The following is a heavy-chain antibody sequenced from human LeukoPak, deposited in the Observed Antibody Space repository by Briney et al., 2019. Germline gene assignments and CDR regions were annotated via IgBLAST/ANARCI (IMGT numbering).Heavy chain of an antibody. Sequence: GGSLRLSCAASGFTFSSYWMSWVRQAPGKGLEWVANIKQDGSEKYYVDSVKGRSTISRDNAKNSLYLQMNSLRAEDTAVYYCAREDYCTNGVCLDYWGQGTLVTVSS. CDR2: IKQDGSEK. J-gene: IGHJ4*02. CDR3: AREDYCTNGVCLDY. CDR1: GFTFSSYW. V-gene: IGHV3-7*01. D-gene: IGHD2-8*01.